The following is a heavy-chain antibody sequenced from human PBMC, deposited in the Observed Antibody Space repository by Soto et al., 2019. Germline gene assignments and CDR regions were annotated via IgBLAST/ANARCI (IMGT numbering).Heavy chain of an antibody. J-gene: IGHJ4*02. V-gene: IGHV1-18*01. CDR1: GYTFTSYG. CDR3: ARDISRFPKLEPAWNY. CDR2: ISAYNGNT. D-gene: IGHD1-1*01. Sequence: ASVKVSCKASGYTFTSYGISWVRQAPGQGLEWMGWISAYNGNTNYAQKLQGRVTMTTDTSTSTAYMELRSLRSDDTAVYYCARDISRFPKLEPAWNYWGQGTLVTVSS.